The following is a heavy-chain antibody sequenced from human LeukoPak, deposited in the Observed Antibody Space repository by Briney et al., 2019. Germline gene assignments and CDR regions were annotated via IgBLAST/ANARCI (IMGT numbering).Heavy chain of an antibody. CDR1: GFSFSTSGVG. Sequence: SGPTLVKPTQTLTLTCTFSGFSFSTSGVGVGWIHQPPGKALEWLAVIYWDEDKRYRPSLKSRLTITKDTSKNQVVLTMTNMDPVDTATYYCARSPYYDILTGSRGTFDYWGRGILVTVSS. CDR3: ARSPYYDILTGSRGTFDY. CDR2: IYWDEDK. J-gene: IGHJ4*02. D-gene: IGHD3-9*01. V-gene: IGHV2-5*02.